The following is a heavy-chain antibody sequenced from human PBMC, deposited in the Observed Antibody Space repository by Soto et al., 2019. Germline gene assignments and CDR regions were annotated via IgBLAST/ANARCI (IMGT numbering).Heavy chain of an antibody. D-gene: IGHD6-13*01. J-gene: IGHJ6*02. CDR2: ISSSSSTI. Sequence: GGSLRLSCAASGFTFSSYSMNWVRQAPGKGLEWVSYISSSSSTIYYADSVKGRFTISRDNAKNSLYLQMNSLRDEDTAVYYCARDGLPPCSSSWDYYYYGMDVWGQGTTVTVSS. CDR1: GFTFSSYS. CDR3: ARDGLPPCSSSWDYYYYGMDV. V-gene: IGHV3-48*02.